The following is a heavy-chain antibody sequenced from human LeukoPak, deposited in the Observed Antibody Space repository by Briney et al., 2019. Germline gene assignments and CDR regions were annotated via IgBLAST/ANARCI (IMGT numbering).Heavy chain of an antibody. V-gene: IGHV4-38-2*02. CDR3: ARNYYYYYGMDV. Sequence: SETLSLTCTVSGGSISSYYWGWIRQPPGKGLEWIGSIYHSGSTYYNPSLKSRVTISVDTSKNQFSLKLSSVTAADTAVYYCARNYYYYYGMDVWGQGTTVTVSS. CDR2: IYHSGST. J-gene: IGHJ6*02. CDR1: GGSISSYY.